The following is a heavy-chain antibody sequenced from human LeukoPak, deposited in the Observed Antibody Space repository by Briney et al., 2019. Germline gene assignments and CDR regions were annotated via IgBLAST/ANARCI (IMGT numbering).Heavy chain of an antibody. J-gene: IGHJ4*02. D-gene: IGHD3-16*01. CDR2: INWNGGST. V-gene: IGHV3-20*04. Sequence: GGSLRLSCAASGFTFDDYGMSWVRQAPGEGLEWVSGINWNGGSTGYADSVKGRFTISRDNAKNSLYLQMNSLRAEDTALYYCARGGFDSSGYYYEHWGQGTLVTVSS. CDR1: GFTFDDYG. CDR3: ARGGFDSSGYYYEH.